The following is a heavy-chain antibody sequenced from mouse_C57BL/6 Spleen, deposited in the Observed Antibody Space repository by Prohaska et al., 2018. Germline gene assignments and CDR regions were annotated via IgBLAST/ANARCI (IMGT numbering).Heavy chain of an antibody. V-gene: IGHV1-69*01. CDR2: IDPFDSYT. Sequence: QVQLQQPGVELVMPGASVKLSCKASGYTFTSYWMNWVMQRPGQGLVWFGEIDPFDSYTNYNQKFKGKVTLTVDKSSSTAYMQLSSLTSEDSAVYYCARSLLTGLDYWGQGTTLTVSS. D-gene: IGHD4-1*01. CDR3: ARSLLTGLDY. J-gene: IGHJ2*01. CDR1: GYTFTSYW.